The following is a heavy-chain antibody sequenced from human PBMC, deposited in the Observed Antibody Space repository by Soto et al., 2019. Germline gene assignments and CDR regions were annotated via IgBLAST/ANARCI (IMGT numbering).Heavy chain of an antibody. J-gene: IGHJ4*02. Sequence: ASVKVSCKASGYTFTSYYMHWVRQAPGQGLEWMGIINPSGGSTSYAQKFQGRVTMTRDTSTSTVYMELSSLRSEDTAVYYCACITGTTWFDYWGQGTLVTVSS. V-gene: IGHV1-46*03. D-gene: IGHD1-7*01. CDR1: GYTFTSYY. CDR3: ACITGTTWFDY. CDR2: INPSGGST.